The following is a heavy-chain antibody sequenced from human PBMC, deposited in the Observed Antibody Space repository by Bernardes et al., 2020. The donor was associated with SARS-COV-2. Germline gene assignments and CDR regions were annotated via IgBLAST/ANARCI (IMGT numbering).Heavy chain of an antibody. D-gene: IGHD6-13*01. CDR2: ISTSGSAI. Sequence: GGSLRLSCAASGFTFSTYEMNWVRQAPGKGLEWVSYISTSGSAIYYADSVKGRFTISRDNAKNSLYLQLNSLRAEDTAVYYCARDRGIQGGSGWSDYWGQGTLVTVSS. CDR1: GFTFSTYE. CDR3: ARDRGIQGGSGWSDY. J-gene: IGHJ4*02. V-gene: IGHV3-48*03.